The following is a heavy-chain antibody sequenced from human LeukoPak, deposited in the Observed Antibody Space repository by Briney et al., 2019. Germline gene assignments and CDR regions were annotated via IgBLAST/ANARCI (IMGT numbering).Heavy chain of an antibody. D-gene: IGHD6-19*01. V-gene: IGHV6-1*01. J-gene: IGHJ4*02. CDR1: GDSVSSNSAA. Sequence: SQTLSLTCAISGDSVSSNSAAWSWIRQSPSRGLEWLGRTYYRSKWYNDYAVSVKSRITINPDTSKNQFSLQLNSVTPEDTAVYYCARSNSDSSGWYEAPDYWGQGTLVTVSS. CDR3: ARSNSDSSGWYEAPDY. CDR2: TYYRSKWYN.